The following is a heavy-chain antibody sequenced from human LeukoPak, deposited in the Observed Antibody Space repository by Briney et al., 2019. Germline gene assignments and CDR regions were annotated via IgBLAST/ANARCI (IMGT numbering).Heavy chain of an antibody. D-gene: IGHD2-15*01. J-gene: IGHJ6*02. Sequence: GESLNISCKGSGYSFTSYWIGWVRQLPGKGLEWMGIMYPGDSDTRYSPSFQGQVTISADKSISTAYLQWSSLKASDTAMYYCASSVCSGGSCYSYNGMDVWGQGTTVTVSS. CDR2: MYPGDSDT. CDR3: ASSVCSGGSCYSYNGMDV. CDR1: GYSFTSYW. V-gene: IGHV5-51*01.